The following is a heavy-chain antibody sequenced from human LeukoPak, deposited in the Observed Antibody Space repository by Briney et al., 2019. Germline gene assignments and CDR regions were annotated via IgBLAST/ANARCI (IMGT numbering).Heavy chain of an antibody. CDR1: GLTFSTNS. CDR2: ISFSSSTI. CDR3: AREAPRGTSSNPYYFDS. V-gene: IGHV3-48*01. Sequence: GGSLRLSCAAAGLTFSTNSMNWVRQAPGKGLEWVSYISFSSSTIYYADSVKGRFTISRDNAKNLLYLQMNSLRAEDTAVYYCAREAPRGTSSNPYYFDSWGQGTLVTVSS. J-gene: IGHJ4*02. D-gene: IGHD6-6*01.